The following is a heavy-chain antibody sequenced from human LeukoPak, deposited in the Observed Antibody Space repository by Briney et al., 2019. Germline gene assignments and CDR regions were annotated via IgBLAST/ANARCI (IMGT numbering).Heavy chain of an antibody. CDR3: ARGRGDSGYDSFDY. V-gene: IGHV3-33*01. D-gene: IGHD5-12*01. Sequence: TGGSLRLSCAASGFTFSSYDMHWVRQAPGKGLEWVAVIWYDGSNKYYADSVKGRFTISRDNSKNTLYLQMNSLRAEDTAVYYCARGRGDSGYDSFDYWGQGTLVTVSS. CDR1: GFTFSSYD. CDR2: IWYDGSNK. J-gene: IGHJ4*02.